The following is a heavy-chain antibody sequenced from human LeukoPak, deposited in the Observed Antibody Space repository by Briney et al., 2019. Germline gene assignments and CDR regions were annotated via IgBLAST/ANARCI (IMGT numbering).Heavy chain of an antibody. CDR2: ISGSGGSA. CDR1: GFAFSSYA. V-gene: IGHV3-23*01. CDR3: ANPYGDYDFDY. Sequence: GGSLRLSCAASGFAFSSYAMSWVRQAPGKGLEWVSAISGSGGSAYYADSVKGRFTISRDNSKNTLYLQMNSLRAEDTAVYYCANPYGDYDFDYWGQGTLVTVSS. D-gene: IGHD4-17*01. J-gene: IGHJ4*02.